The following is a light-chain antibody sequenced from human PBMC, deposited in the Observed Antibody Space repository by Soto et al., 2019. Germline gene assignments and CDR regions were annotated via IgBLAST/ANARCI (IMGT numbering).Light chain of an antibody. CDR1: RSLSSSY. J-gene: IGKJ2*01. V-gene: IGKV3-20*01. CDR3: QQQGT. Sequence: EIVLTQSPGTLSLSPGERATLSCRASRSLSSSYVVWYQQNPGQAPRLLIYAASRRATGIPDRFSGSGSATEYTLTLSRLEPEDFAVYYCQQQGTFGQGTKLEIK. CDR2: AAS.